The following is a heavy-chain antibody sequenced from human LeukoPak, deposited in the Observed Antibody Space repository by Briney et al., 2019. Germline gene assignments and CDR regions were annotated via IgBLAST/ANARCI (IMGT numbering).Heavy chain of an antibody. CDR1: GFTFSSYS. Sequence: PGGSLRLSCAASGFTFSSYSMNWVRQAPGKGLEWVSSISSSSSYIYYADSVKGRFTISRDNAKNSLYLQMNSLRAEDTAVYYCARDQGRDIVVVPAAIFDYWGQGTLVTVSS. CDR2: ISSSSSYI. CDR3: ARDQGRDIVVVPAAIFDY. J-gene: IGHJ4*02. V-gene: IGHV3-21*01. D-gene: IGHD2-2*01.